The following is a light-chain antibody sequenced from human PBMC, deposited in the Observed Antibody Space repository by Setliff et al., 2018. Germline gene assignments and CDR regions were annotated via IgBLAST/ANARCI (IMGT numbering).Light chain of an antibody. CDR3: CAYTSSTTYV. CDR2: DVS. Sequence: QSVLTQPASVSGSPGQSITISCSGTSSDVGSYDFVSWYQQHPGKAPKLIIYDVSNRPSGVSNRFSGSKAGNTASLTISGLQAEDEADYCCCAYTSSTTYVFGTGTKVTVL. CDR1: SSDVGSYDF. V-gene: IGLV2-14*03. J-gene: IGLJ1*01.